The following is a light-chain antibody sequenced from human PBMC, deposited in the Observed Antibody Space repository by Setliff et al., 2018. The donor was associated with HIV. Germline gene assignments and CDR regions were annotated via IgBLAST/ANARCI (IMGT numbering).Light chain of an antibody. CDR1: SGSVSTTYY. J-gene: IGLJ1*01. CDR2: GTN. V-gene: IGLV8-61*01. CDR3: VLFTGDTVV. Sequence: QTVVTQEPSFSVSPGGTVTLTCGLSSGSVSTTYYPTWYQQTPGQAPRTLIYGTNSRSSGVPDRFSGSILGNKAALTITGAQADDESDYYCVLFTGDTVVFGSGTKVTV.